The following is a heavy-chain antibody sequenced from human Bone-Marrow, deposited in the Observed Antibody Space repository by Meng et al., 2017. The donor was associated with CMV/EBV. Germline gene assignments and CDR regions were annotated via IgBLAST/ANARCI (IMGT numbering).Heavy chain of an antibody. V-gene: IGHV3-7*01. CDR3: ARVGGSRFLEWLSHWYFDL. Sequence: GKSLNISCAASVFTFSSYWMSWVRQALGKGLEWVANIKQDGSEKYYVDSVKGRFTISRDNAKNSLYLQMNSLRAEDTAVYYCARVGGSRFLEWLSHWYFDLWGRGNLVPGAS. J-gene: IGHJ2*01. D-gene: IGHD3-3*01. CDR1: VFTFSSYW. CDR2: IKQDGSEK.